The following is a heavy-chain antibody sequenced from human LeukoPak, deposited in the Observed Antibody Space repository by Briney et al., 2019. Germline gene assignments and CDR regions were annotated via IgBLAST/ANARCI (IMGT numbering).Heavy chain of an antibody. D-gene: IGHD3-10*01. CDR3: AKVPYGSGSYSTLDY. CDR1: GFTFSSYA. Sequence: GGSLRLSCAASGFTFSSYAMSWVRQAPGRGLEWVSSITGSGATTYYADSVKGRFTMSRDNSKNTLYLQMNSLRGADTAVYYCAKVPYGSGSYSTLDYWGQGTLVTVSS. CDR2: ITGSGATT. V-gene: IGHV3-23*01. J-gene: IGHJ4*02.